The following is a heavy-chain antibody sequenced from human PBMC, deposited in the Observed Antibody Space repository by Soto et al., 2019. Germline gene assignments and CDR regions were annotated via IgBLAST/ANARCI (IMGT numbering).Heavy chain of an antibody. D-gene: IGHD5-18*01. CDR3: ARGGTAMVFGFSYYGMDV. J-gene: IGHJ6*02. CDR2: IYYSGST. CDR1: GGSISSYY. Sequence: SETLSLTCTVSGGSISSYYWSWIRQPPGKGLEWIGYIYYSGSTNYNPSLKSRVTISVDTSKNQFSLKLSSVTAADTAVYYCARGGTAMVFGFSYYGMDVWGQGTTVTVS. V-gene: IGHV4-59*12.